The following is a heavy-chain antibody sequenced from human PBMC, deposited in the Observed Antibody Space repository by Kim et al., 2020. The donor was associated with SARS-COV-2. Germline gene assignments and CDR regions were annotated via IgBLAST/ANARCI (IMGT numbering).Heavy chain of an antibody. D-gene: IGHD3-22*01. V-gene: IGHV3-64D*09. CDR3: AKGGRYYYDTSGYPQFD. CDR2: VSSNGGTT. CDR1: GFSFSSYT. Sequence: GGSLRLSCSASGFSFSSYTMHWVRQAPGKGLEYVSAVSSNGGTTYYADSVKGRFTVSRDNSKNTLYLQMGSLGAEDTAVYFCAKGGRYYYDTSGYPQFD. J-gene: IGHJ4*01.